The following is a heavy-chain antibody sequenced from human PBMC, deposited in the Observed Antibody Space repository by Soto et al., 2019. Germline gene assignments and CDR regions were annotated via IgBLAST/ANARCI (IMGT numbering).Heavy chain of an antibody. CDR2: IYYSGST. D-gene: IGHD5-12*01. Sequence: SETLSLTCTVSGCSISSYYWSWIRQPPGKGLEWIGYIYYSGSTYYNPSLKSRVTISVDTSKNQFSLKLSSVTAADTAVYYCARWLGYGPHFDYWGQGPRSPSPQ. V-gene: IGHV4-59*08. CDR3: ARWLGYGPHFDY. CDR1: GCSISSYY. J-gene: IGHJ4*02.